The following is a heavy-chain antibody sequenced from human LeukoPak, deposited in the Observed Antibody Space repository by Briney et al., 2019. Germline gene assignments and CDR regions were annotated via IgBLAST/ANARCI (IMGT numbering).Heavy chain of an antibody. CDR1: GYSFSSYW. Sequence: GESLQISCQGSGYSFSSYWIGWVRQMPGKGLEWMGIIYPGDSDTRYGPSFQGQVTISADKSISTAYLQWSSLKASDTAVYYCARHGGYYYDSSGSLPGAFDIWGQGIMVTVSS. CDR3: ARHGGYYYDSSGSLPGAFDI. D-gene: IGHD3-22*01. CDR2: IYPGDSDT. J-gene: IGHJ3*02. V-gene: IGHV5-51*01.